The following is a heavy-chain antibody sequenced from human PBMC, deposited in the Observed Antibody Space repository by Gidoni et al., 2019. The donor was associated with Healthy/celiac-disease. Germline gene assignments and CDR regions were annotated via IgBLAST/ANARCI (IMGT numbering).Heavy chain of an antibody. D-gene: IGHD6-6*01. CDR3: ARDRTKQLVDY. Sequence: QVPLVASGGGVVQPGRSLRLSCAAAGFTFSSYGMHWVRQAPGKGLEWVAGIWYDGSNKYYADSVKGRFTISRDNSKNPLYLQMNSLSAEDTAVYYCARDRTKQLVDYWGQGTLVTVSS. J-gene: IGHJ4*02. CDR1: GFTFSSYG. CDR2: IWYDGSNK. V-gene: IGHV3-33*01.